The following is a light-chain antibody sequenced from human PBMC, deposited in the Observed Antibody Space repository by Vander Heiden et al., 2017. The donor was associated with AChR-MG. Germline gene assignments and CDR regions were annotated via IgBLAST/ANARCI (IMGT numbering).Light chain of an antibody. CDR1: SSDVGGYNS. CDR3: CSYGRNYWV. J-gene: IGLJ3*02. Sequence: QSALTQPRSVSGSPGQSVTISCTGTSSDVGGYNSVSWYQQYPGKAPKVMIYDVSERPSGVPDRFSGSKSGNTASLTISGLQTDDEADYYCCSYGRNYWVFGGGTKLTVL. V-gene: IGLV2-11*01. CDR2: DVS.